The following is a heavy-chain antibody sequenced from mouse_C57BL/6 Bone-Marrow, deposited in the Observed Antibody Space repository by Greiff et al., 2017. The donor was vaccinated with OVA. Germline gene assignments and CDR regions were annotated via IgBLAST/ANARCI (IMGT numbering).Heavy chain of an antibody. V-gene: IGHV5-9-1*02. Sequence: EVKLMESGEGLVKPGGSLKLSCAASGFTFSSYAMSWVRQTPEKRLEWVAYISSGGDYIYYADTVKGRFTISRDNARNTLYLQMSSLKSEDTAMYYCTRDGGTTVVADYWGQGTTLTVSS. CDR1: GFTFSSYA. CDR3: TRDGGTTVVADY. J-gene: IGHJ2*01. D-gene: IGHD1-1*01. CDR2: ISSGGDYI.